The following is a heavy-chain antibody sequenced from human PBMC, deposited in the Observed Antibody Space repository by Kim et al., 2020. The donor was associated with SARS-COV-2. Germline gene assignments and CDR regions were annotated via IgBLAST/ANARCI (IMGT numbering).Heavy chain of an antibody. CDR3: AKGLDYYDSSGYYWGY. J-gene: IGHJ4*02. V-gene: IGHV3-23*01. Sequence: SVKGRFTISRDNSKNTLYLQMNSLRAEDTAVYYCAKGLDYYDSSGYYWGYWGQGTLVTVSS. D-gene: IGHD3-22*01.